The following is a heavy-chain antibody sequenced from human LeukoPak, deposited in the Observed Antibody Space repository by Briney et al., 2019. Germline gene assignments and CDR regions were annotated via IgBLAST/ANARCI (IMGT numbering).Heavy chain of an antibody. CDR2: INHSGST. J-gene: IGHJ4*02. Sequence: SETLSLTCAVYGGSFSGYYWSWIRQPPGRGLEWIGEINHSGSTNYNPSLKSRVTISVDTSKNQFSLKLSSVTAADTAVYYCARGTGQYARRPRCFDYWGQGTLVTVSS. V-gene: IGHV4-34*01. D-gene: IGHD1-14*01. CDR1: GGSFSGYY. CDR3: ARGTGQYARRPRCFDY.